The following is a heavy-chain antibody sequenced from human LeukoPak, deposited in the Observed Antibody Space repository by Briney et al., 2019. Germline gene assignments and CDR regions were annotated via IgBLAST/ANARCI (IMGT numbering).Heavy chain of an antibody. D-gene: IGHD3-9*01. CDR1: GYTFTGYY. Sequence: ASVKVSCKASGYTFTGYYMHWVRQAPGQGLEWMGWINPNSGGTNYAQKFQGRVTMTRDTSISTAYMELSRLRSDDTAVYYCARDSHDIGVYAFDIWGQGTMVTVSS. CDR2: INPNSGGT. V-gene: IGHV1-2*02. J-gene: IGHJ3*02. CDR3: ARDSHDIGVYAFDI.